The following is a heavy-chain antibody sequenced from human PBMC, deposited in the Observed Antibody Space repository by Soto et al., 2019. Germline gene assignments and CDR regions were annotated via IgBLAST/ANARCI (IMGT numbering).Heavy chain of an antibody. J-gene: IGHJ4*02. Sequence: ASVKVSCKASGYSFTTHGISWVRQAPGQGLEWMGWVNTNNGNTRYAQKLQGRVTMTRNTSISTAYMELSSLRADDTAVYYCAKDRLAGGFDYWGQGTLVTVSS. D-gene: IGHD3-16*01. CDR3: AKDRLAGGFDY. V-gene: IGHV1-8*02. CDR2: VNTNNGNT. CDR1: GYSFTTHG.